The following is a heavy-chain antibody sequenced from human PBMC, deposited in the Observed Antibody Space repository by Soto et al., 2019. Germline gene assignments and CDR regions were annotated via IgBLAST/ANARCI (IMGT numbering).Heavy chain of an antibody. Sequence: ASVKVSCQASGYTFTSYAMHWVRQAHGQRLEWMGWINAGNGNTKYSQKFQGRVTITRDTSASTAYMELSSLRSEDTAVYYCARAYDFWSGYPQQSNWFDPWGQGTLVTVSS. V-gene: IGHV1-3*01. J-gene: IGHJ5*02. CDR1: GYTFTSYA. CDR2: INAGNGNT. D-gene: IGHD3-3*01. CDR3: ARAYDFWSGYPQQSNWFDP.